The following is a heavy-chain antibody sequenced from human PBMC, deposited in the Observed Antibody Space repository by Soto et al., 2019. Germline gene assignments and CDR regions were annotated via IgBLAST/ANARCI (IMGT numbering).Heavy chain of an antibody. CDR2: ISAYNGNT. D-gene: IGHD2-15*01. CDR3: AKDRRYCSGGSCYVVYFDY. CDR1: GYTFTSYG. J-gene: IGHJ4*02. Sequence: ASVKVSCKASGYTFTSYGISWVRQAPGQGLEWMGWISAYNGNTNYAQKLQGRVTMTTDTSTSTAYMELRSLRAEDTAVYYCAKDRRYCSGGSCYVVYFDYWGQGTLVTVSS. V-gene: IGHV1-18*01.